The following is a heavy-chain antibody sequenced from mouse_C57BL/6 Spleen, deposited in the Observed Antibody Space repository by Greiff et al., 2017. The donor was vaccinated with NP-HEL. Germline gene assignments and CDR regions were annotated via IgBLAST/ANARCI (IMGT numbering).Heavy chain of an antibody. Sequence: QVQLQQSGAELVRPGTSVKLSCKASGYTFTSYWMHWVKQRPGQGLEWIGVIDPSDSYTNYNHKFKGKATLTVDTSSSTAYMQLSSLTSEDSAVYYCARPPYYYGSSCFAYWGQGTLVTVSA. CDR3: ARPPYYYGSSCFAY. CDR2: IDPSDSYT. J-gene: IGHJ3*01. V-gene: IGHV1-59*01. D-gene: IGHD1-1*01. CDR1: GYTFTSYW.